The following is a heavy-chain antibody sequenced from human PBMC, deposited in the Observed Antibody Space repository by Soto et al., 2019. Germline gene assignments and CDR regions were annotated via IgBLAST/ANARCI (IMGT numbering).Heavy chain of an antibody. J-gene: IGHJ4*02. CDR2: INVYNGKT. CDR1: GYIFAHYS. V-gene: IGHV1-18*01. CDR3: ARWDGIFGAGGVN. Sequence: QVQLVQSGAEVRKPGASVKVSCKASGYIFAHYSIGWVRQAPGQALEWMGWINVYNGKTNYAQNFRCRVAWTTDTATSTAYIDLRSLKSDDTGVYYCARWDGIFGAGGVNWGQRTLVSVSS. D-gene: IGHD3-16*01.